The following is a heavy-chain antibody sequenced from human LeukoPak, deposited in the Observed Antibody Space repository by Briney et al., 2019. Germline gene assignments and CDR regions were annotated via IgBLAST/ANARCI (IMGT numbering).Heavy chain of an antibody. CDR1: GGSISSSSYY. V-gene: IGHV4-39*07. J-gene: IGHJ4*02. D-gene: IGHD1-26*01. CDR3: ARGEWELLSP. CDR2: IYHSGST. Sequence: SETLSLTCTVSGGSISSSSYYWGWIRQPPGKGLEWIGSIYHSGSTNYNPSLKSRVTISVDKSKNQFSLKLSSVTAADTAVYYCARGEWELLSPWGQGTLVTVSS.